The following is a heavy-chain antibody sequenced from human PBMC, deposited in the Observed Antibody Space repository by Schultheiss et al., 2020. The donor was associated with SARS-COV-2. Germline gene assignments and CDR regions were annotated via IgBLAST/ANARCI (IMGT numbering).Heavy chain of an antibody. J-gene: IGHJ3*02. Sequence: GGSLRLSCAASGFTFSSYAMHWVRQAPGKGLEWVAVIWYDGSNKYYADSVKGRFTISRDNSKNTLYLQMNSLRAGDTAVYYCAKAQMSIIDIWGQGTMVTVSS. D-gene: IGHD6-6*01. CDR3: AKAQMSIIDI. V-gene: IGHV3-33*06. CDR2: IWYDGSNK. CDR1: GFTFSSYA.